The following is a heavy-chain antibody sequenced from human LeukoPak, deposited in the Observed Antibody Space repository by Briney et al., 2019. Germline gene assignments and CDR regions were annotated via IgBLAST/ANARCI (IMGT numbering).Heavy chain of an antibody. D-gene: IGHD4-17*01. CDR3: ARGDMATTVTTFRPWSWFDP. CDR1: GGSFSGYY. CDR2: INHSGST. Sequence: SETLSLTCAVYGGSFSGYYWSWIRQPPGKGLEWIGEINHSGSTNYNPSLKSRVTISVDTSKNQFSLKLSSVTAADTAVYYCARGDMATTVTTFRPWSWFDPWGQGTLVTVSS. J-gene: IGHJ5*02. V-gene: IGHV4-34*01.